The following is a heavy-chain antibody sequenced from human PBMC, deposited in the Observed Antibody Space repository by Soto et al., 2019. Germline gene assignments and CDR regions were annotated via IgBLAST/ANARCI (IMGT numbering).Heavy chain of an antibody. Sequence: TVSGGSISSSSYYWGWIRQPPGKGLEWIGSIYYSGSTYYNPSLKSRVTISVDTSKNQFSLKLSSVTAADTAVYYCARAWYSSSSNWFDPWGQGTLVTVSS. CDR1: GGSISSSSYY. J-gene: IGHJ5*02. V-gene: IGHV4-39*01. D-gene: IGHD6-6*01. CDR2: IYYSGST. CDR3: ARAWYSSSSNWFDP.